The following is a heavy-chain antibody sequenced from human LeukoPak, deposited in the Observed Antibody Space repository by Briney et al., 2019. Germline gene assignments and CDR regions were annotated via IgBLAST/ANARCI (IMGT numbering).Heavy chain of an antibody. CDR3: ARGGLGVRGAAEN. Sequence: ASVKVSCKASGYTFTNYYMHWVRQAPGQGLEWMGIISPSGGSTTYAQKLQGRVTMTRDKSTSTVYMELSSLRSEDTAVYYCARGGLGVRGAAENCGQGTLVTVSS. V-gene: IGHV1-46*01. J-gene: IGHJ4*02. CDR1: GYTFTNYY. D-gene: IGHD3-10*01. CDR2: ISPSGGST.